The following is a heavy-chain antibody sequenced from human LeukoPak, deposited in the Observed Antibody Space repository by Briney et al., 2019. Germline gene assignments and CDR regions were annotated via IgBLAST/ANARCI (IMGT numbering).Heavy chain of an antibody. J-gene: IGHJ6*02. D-gene: IGHD3-16*02. CDR3: ARIALPWGSYRYYYYYGMDV. Sequence: GESLKISCKGSGYSFTSYWIGWVRQMPGKGLEWMGIIYPGDSDTGYSPSFQGQVTISADKSISTAYLQWSSLKASDTAMYYCARIALPWGSYRYYYYYGMDVWGQGTTVTVSS. V-gene: IGHV5-51*01. CDR1: GYSFTSYW. CDR2: IYPGDSDT.